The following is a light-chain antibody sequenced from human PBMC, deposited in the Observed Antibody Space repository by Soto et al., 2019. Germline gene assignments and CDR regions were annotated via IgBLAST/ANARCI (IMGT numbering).Light chain of an antibody. CDR3: SSYTSSSTYVV. J-gene: IGLJ2*01. Sequence: QSALTQPASVSGSPGQSITISCTGTSSDVGGYNYVSWSQQHPGKAPKLMIYDVSNRPSGVSNRFSGSKPGNTASLTISGLQSEAAADYYCSSYTSSSTYVVFGVGTKLTVL. V-gene: IGLV2-14*01. CDR1: SSDVGGYNY. CDR2: DVS.